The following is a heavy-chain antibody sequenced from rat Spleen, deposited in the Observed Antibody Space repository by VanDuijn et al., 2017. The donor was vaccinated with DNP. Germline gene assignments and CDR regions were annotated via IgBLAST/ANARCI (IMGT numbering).Heavy chain of an antibody. CDR3: ARQPSGMDY. CDR2: ISYSGST. Sequence: EVQLQESGPGLVKPSQSLSLTCSVTGYSITSNYWGWIRKFPGDKMEWIVHISYSGSTTYNPSLESRISITRDTSKNQFFLHLNSVTTADTATYYCARQPSGMDYWGQGVMVIVSS. CDR1: GYSITSNY. J-gene: IGHJ2*01. D-gene: IGHD1-4*01. V-gene: IGHV3-1*01.